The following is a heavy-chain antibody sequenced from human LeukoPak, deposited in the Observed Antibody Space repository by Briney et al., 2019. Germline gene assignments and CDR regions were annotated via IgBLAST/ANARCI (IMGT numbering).Heavy chain of an antibody. V-gene: IGHV3-15*01. CDR1: GFTFSNAW. CDR3: TTFYILTCYYTYFDY. Sequence: PGGSLRLSCAASGFTFSNAWMSWVREAPGKGLEWGGRIKRKIDGGTTDYAAPVKGRFTISRDDSKNTLYLQMNSLKTEDTAVYYCTTFYILTCYYTYFDYWGQGTLVTVSS. CDR2: IKRKIDGGTT. D-gene: IGHD3-9*01. J-gene: IGHJ4*02.